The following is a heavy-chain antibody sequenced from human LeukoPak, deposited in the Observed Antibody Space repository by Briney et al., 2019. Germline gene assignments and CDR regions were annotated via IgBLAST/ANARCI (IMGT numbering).Heavy chain of an antibody. CDR2: INPNSGGT. Sequence: ASVKVSCKASGYTFTGYYMHWVRQAPGQGLEWMGWINPNSGGTNYAQKFQGRVTMTRDTSISTAYMELSRLRSDDTAVCYCARDFARKRSSGWLEDYWGQGTLVTVSS. V-gene: IGHV1-2*02. CDR3: ARDFARKRSSGWLEDY. D-gene: IGHD6-19*01. J-gene: IGHJ4*02. CDR1: GYTFTGYY.